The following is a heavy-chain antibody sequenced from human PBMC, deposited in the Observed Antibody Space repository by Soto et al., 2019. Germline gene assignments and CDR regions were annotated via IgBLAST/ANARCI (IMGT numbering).Heavy chain of an antibody. CDR2: IVPSLDTT. CDR1: GGTFSSSG. Sequence: QVHLVQSGTEVKKPGSSVKVSCKASGGTFSSSGFSWVRQAPGQGLEWMGMIVPSLDTTNYAQKFQARVTITADEVTSTAYMELRRLRSEETAVYYCARWPQPRYTAGPYGVEVWGQGTRVIVSS. D-gene: IGHD2-8*02. CDR3: ARWPQPRYTAGPYGVEV. V-gene: IGHV1-69*11. J-gene: IGHJ6*01.